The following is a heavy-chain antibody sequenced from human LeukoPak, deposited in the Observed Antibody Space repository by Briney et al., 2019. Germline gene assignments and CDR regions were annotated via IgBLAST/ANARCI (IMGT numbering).Heavy chain of an antibody. V-gene: IGHV3-15*01. J-gene: IGHJ4*02. Sequence: GGSLSLSCAASGCTFSNAWMSWIRQAPGKGLEWVGRVKSKTDGRTTDYAAPVNGRFTISRDDSKNTPYLQMNSLKTEDTAVYYCTTVYYDSSGITTYWGQGTLVTVSS. D-gene: IGHD3-22*01. CDR3: TTVYYDSSGITTY. CDR1: GCTFSNAW. CDR2: VKSKTDGRTT.